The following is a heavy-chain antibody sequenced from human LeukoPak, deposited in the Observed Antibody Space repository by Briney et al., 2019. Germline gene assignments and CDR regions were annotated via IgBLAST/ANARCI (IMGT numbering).Heavy chain of an antibody. CDR2: ISYDGSNK. D-gene: IGHD2-15*01. CDR1: GFTFSSYA. J-gene: IGHJ4*02. CDR3: AALLPLGYCSGGSCLG. V-gene: IGHV3-30*04. Sequence: PGGSLRLSCAASGFTFSSYAMHWVRQAPGKGLEWVAVISYDGSNKYYADSVKGRFTISRDNSKNTLYLQMNSLRAEDTAVYYCAALLPLGYCSGGSCLGWGQGTLVTVSS.